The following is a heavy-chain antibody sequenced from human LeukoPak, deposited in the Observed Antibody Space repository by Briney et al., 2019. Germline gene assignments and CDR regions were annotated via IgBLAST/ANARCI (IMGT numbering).Heavy chain of an antibody. CDR3: ARAKSGSSTSWFDP. D-gene: IGHD2-2*01. CDR1: GYTFTRYY. V-gene: IGHV1-2*06. J-gene: IGHJ5*02. CDR2: INPNSGGT. Sequence: ASVKVSCKASGYTFTRYYMHWVRQAPGQGLEWMGRINPNSGGTNYAQKFQGRVTMTRDTSISTAYMELSRLRSDDTAVYYCARAKSGSSTSWFDPWGQGTLVTVSS.